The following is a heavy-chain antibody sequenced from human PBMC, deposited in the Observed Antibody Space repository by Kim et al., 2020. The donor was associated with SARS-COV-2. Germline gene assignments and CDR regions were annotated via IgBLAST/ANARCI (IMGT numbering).Heavy chain of an antibody. Sequence: ASVKVSCKASGYTFTSYAMHWVRQAPGQRLEWMGWINAGNGKTKYSQKFQGRVTITRDTSASTAYMELSSLRSEDTAVYYCCVWGSYGMDVWGQGTTVTVSS. CDR3: CVWGSYGMDV. CDR1: GYTFTSYA. CDR2: INAGNGKT. V-gene: IGHV1-3*01. J-gene: IGHJ6*02. D-gene: IGHD3-16*01.